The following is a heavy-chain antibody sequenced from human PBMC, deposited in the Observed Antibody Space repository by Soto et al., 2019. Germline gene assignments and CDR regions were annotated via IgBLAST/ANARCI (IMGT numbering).Heavy chain of an antibody. D-gene: IGHD2-8*01. V-gene: IGHV1-2*04. CDR2: INPKSGGT. CDR3: ARGDSTDCSNGVCSFFYKHDMDV. CDR1: GYSFTDYH. J-gene: IGHJ6*02. Sequence: QVQLVQSGAEVKKPGASVKVSCKASGYSFTDYHIHWVRQAPGQGLEWLGRINPKSGGTSTAQKFQGWVTMTTDTSISTASMELTRLTSDDTDIYYCARGDSTDCSNGVCSFFYKHDMDVWGQGTTVTVSS.